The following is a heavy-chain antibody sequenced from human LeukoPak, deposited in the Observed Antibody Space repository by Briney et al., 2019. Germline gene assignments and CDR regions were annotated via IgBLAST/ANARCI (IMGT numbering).Heavy chain of an antibody. Sequence: SETLSLTCTVSGASMSDYYWSWIRQPPGKGLEWIGYIYTSGSTNYNPSLKSRVTISVDTSKNQFSLKLSSVTAADTAVYYCARQRYSYQLLPPYYYYYMDVWGKGTTVTVSS. J-gene: IGHJ6*03. CDR2: IYTSGST. CDR1: GASMSDYY. D-gene: IGHD2-2*01. V-gene: IGHV4-4*09. CDR3: ARQRYSYQLLPPYYYYYMDV.